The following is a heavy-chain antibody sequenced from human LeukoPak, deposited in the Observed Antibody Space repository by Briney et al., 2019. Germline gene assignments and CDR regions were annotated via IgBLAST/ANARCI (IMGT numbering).Heavy chain of an antibody. J-gene: IGHJ4*02. Sequence: GGSLRLSCAASGFTVSAYAMAWVRQAPEKGLEFVSGIYENGGTTYYADSVKGRFSISRDNSKNTLYLQMDSLRGEDTAVYYCAKDFRIGYSAHFDYWGQGALVTVSS. CDR3: AKDFRIGYSAHFDY. D-gene: IGHD2-21*01. CDR1: GFTVSAYA. V-gene: IGHV3-23*01. CDR2: IYENGGTT.